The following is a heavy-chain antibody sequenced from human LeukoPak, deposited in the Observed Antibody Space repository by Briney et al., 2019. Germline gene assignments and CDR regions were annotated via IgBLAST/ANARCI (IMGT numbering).Heavy chain of an antibody. CDR2: IFYTGST. J-gene: IGHJ4*02. CDR3: ARESKTYYFDYSAYYPYYFDS. Sequence: PSETLSLTCIVSGGSISSSNYYWGWIRQPPGKGLEWIGTIFYTGSTNYTPSLKSRVTISVDTSKNQFSLRLSSVTAADTAVYYCARESKTYYFDYSAYYPYYFDSWGQGTLATVSS. D-gene: IGHD3-22*01. CDR1: GGSISSSNYY. V-gene: IGHV4-39*02.